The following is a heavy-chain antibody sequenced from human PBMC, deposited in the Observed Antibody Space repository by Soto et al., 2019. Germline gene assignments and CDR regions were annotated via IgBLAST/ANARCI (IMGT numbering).Heavy chain of an antibody. J-gene: IGHJ5*02. Sequence: GGSLRLSCAASGFTFSSYAMHWVRQAPGKGLEWVAVISYDGSNKYYADSVKGRFTISRDNSKNTLYLQMNSLRAEDTAVYYCARDPQCSSTSCPFGWFDPWGQGTLVTVSS. CDR1: GFTFSSYA. CDR2: ISYDGSNK. D-gene: IGHD2-2*01. CDR3: ARDPQCSSTSCPFGWFDP. V-gene: IGHV3-30-3*01.